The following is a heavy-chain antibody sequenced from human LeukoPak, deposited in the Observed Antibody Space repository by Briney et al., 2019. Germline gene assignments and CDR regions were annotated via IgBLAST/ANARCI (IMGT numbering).Heavy chain of an antibody. D-gene: IGHD3-22*01. CDR1: GFTFRSYD. CDR2: IGTAGEI. Sequence: GGSLRLSCAASGFTFRSYDMHWVRQATGKGLEWVSGIGTAGEIYYPGSVKGRFTISRENAKNSLYLQMNSLRSEDTAVYYCARGGGYYDSSGYSFDYWGQGTLVTVSS. J-gene: IGHJ4*02. CDR3: ARGGGYYDSSGYSFDY. V-gene: IGHV3-13*01.